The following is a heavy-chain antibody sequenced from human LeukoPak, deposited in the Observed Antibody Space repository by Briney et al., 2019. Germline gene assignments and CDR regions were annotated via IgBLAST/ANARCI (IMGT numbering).Heavy chain of an antibody. CDR2: IYYSGST. J-gene: IGHJ4*02. V-gene: IGHV4-30-4*07. Sequence: PSEALSLTCAVSGGSISSGGYSWSWIRQPPGKGLEWIGYIYYSGSTYCNPSLKSRVTISVDTSKNQFSLKLSSVTAADTAVYYCATGSYGEAVDYWGQGTLVTVSS. D-gene: IGHD1-26*01. CDR1: GGSISSGGYS. CDR3: ATGSYGEAVDY.